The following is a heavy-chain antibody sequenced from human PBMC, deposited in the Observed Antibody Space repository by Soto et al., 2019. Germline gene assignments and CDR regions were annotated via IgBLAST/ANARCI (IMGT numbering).Heavy chain of an antibody. CDR3: ASRSPALDY. J-gene: IGHJ4*02. D-gene: IGHD2-2*01. CDR2: IWYDGSNK. V-gene: IGHV3-33*01. CDR1: GFTVRSYG. Sequence: PGGSLRLSCAASGFTVRSYGMHWFRQAPGKGLEWVAVIWYDGSNKYYADFVKGRFTISRDNSKNTLYLQMNSLRAEDTAVYYCASRSPALDYWGQGTLVTVSS.